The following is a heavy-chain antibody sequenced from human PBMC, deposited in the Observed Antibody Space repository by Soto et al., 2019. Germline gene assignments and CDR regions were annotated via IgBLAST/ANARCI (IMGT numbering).Heavy chain of an antibody. J-gene: IGHJ4*02. CDR2: INPSGGST. CDR3: ARDENPTYYYDSSGYYAY. CDR1: GYTFTRYY. D-gene: IGHD3-22*01. Sequence: ASVKVSCKASGYTFTRYYMHWVRQAPGQGLEWMGIINPSGGSTSYAQKFQGRVTMTRDTSTSTVYMELSSLRSEDTAVYYCARDENPTYYYDSSGYYAYWGQGTLVTVSS. V-gene: IGHV1-46*01.